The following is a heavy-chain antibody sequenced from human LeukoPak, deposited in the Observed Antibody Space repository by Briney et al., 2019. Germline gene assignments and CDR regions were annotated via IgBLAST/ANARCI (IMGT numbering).Heavy chain of an antibody. J-gene: IGHJ4*02. CDR3: ARQGYSSSWYDY. V-gene: IGHV4-39*01. Sequence: PSETLSLTCTVSGGSIGSSSYYWGWIRQPPGKGLEWIGSIYYSGSTYYNPSLKSRVTISVDTSKNQFSLKLSSVTAADTAVYYCARQGYSSSWYDYWGQGTLVTISS. CDR2: IYYSGST. CDR1: GGSIGSSSYY. D-gene: IGHD6-13*01.